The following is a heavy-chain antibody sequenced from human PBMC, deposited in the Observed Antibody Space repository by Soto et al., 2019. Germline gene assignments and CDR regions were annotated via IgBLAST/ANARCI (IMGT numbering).Heavy chain of an antibody. CDR3: TRLSGSYYYYYGMDV. CDR1: GFTFSGSA. CDR2: IRSKANSYET. J-gene: IGHJ6*02. Sequence: GGSLRLSCAASGFTFSGSAMHWVRQASGKGLEWVGRIRSKANSYETAYAASVKGRFTISRDDSKNTAHLQMNSLKTEVTAGDYCTRLSGSYYYYYGMDVWGQGTTVTVSS. D-gene: IGHD1-26*01. V-gene: IGHV3-73*01.